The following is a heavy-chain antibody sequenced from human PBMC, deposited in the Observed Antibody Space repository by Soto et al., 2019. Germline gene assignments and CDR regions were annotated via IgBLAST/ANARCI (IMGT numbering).Heavy chain of an antibody. V-gene: IGHV3-23*01. D-gene: IGHD4-17*01. J-gene: IGHJ6*02. CDR3: ATPPGDSPYYYYYGMDV. CDR2: ITGSGVSA. CDR1: SFSFSSYS. Sequence: RXESMRIASAACSFSFSSYSMNWVPQAPGKGLEWVSAITGSGVSAYHADSVKGRFTISRDNSKNTLYLQMNSLRAEDTAIYYCATPPGDSPYYYYYGMDVWGQGTTVTVSS.